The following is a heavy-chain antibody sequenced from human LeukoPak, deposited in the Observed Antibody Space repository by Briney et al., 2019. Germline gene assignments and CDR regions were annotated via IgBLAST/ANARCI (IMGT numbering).Heavy chain of an antibody. J-gene: IGHJ4*02. V-gene: IGHV3-30*03. Sequence: GRSLRLSCAASGFTFSSYGMHWVRQAPGKGLGWVAVISYDGSNKYYADSVKGRFTISRDNAKNSLYLQMNSLRAEDTAVYYCARAGVYDILTGAFDYWGQGTLVTVSS. D-gene: IGHD3-9*01. CDR3: ARAGVYDILTGAFDY. CDR1: GFTFSSYG. CDR2: ISYDGSNK.